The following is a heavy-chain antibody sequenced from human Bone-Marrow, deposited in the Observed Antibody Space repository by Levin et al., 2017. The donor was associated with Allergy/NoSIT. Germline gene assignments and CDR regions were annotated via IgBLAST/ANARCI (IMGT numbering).Heavy chain of an antibody. Sequence: PGGSLRLSCTGSGFSFSNYGMHWVRQAPGKGLEWVAVISDDGGKRDYADSAAGRFIISRDNSKNTLYLQMNSLRAEDTSLYYCAKDQAPGGYGYTPLDYWGQGTLVTVSS. CDR2: ISDDGGKR. J-gene: IGHJ4*02. D-gene: IGHD5-24*01. V-gene: IGHV3-30*18. CDR3: AKDQAPGGYGYTPLDY. CDR1: GFSFSNYG.